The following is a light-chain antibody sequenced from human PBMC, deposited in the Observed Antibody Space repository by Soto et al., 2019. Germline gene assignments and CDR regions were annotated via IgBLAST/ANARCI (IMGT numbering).Light chain of an antibody. CDR3: QQAYSFPLT. J-gene: IGKJ4*01. CDR2: AAS. Sequence: AIRMTQSPSSLSASTGDRVTITCRASQGISSYLAWYQQKPGKAPKLLIYAASTLQSGVPSRFSGSGSGTDFTLTISSLQPEDFATYYCQQAYSFPLTFGGGTKVDIK. V-gene: IGKV1-8*01. CDR1: QGISSY.